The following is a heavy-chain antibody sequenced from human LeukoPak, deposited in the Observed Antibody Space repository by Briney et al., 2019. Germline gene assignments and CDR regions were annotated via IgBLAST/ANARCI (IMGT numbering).Heavy chain of an antibody. J-gene: IGHJ4*02. D-gene: IGHD1-26*01. CDR3: ARHGHSGYFDY. CDR2: IYYSGST. Sequence: PSETLPLTCTVSGGSISSSSYYWGWIRQPPGKGLEWIGSIYYSGSTYYNPSLKSRVTISVDTSKNQFSLKPSSVTAADTAVYYCARHGHSGYFDYWGQGTLVTVSS. CDR1: GGSISSSSYY. V-gene: IGHV4-39*01.